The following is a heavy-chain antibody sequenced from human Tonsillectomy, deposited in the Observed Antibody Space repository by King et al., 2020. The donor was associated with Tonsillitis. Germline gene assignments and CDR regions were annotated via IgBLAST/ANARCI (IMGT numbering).Heavy chain of an antibody. CDR3: AKRSDFWTGTGYYYYMDV. Sequence: VQLVESGGGLVQPGGSLRLSCAASGFTLSNYGMSWVRQAPGKGLEWVSAISGSGGTTYYADSVKGRFTISRDNFKNTLLLQMNSLRAEDTAVYYCAKRSDFWTGTGYYYYMDVWGKGTTVTVSS. CDR1: GFTLSNYG. V-gene: IGHV3-23*04. J-gene: IGHJ6*03. D-gene: IGHD3/OR15-3a*01. CDR2: ISGSGGTT.